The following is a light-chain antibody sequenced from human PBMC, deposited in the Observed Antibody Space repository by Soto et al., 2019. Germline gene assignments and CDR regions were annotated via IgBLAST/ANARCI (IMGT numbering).Light chain of an antibody. CDR2: GAS. J-gene: IGKJ2*01. Sequence: EIVMTQSPATLSVSPGERATLSCRASQSVSSNLAWYQQKPGQAPRLLIYGASTRATGIPASFSGSGSGTEATLTISSLQFEDFAVFYCQQYTRWPPYTFGQGTKLEI. CDR1: QSVSSN. CDR3: QQYTRWPPYT. V-gene: IGKV3-15*01.